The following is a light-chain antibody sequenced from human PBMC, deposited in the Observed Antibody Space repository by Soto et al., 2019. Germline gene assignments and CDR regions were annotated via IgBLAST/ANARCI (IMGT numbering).Light chain of an antibody. CDR3: QQYYRYPGT. CDR2: AAS. J-gene: IGKJ1*01. Sequence: AIRMTQSPSSLSASTGDRVTITCRASQGISSYLAWYQQKPGKAPKLLIYAASTLQSGVPSRFSGSGSATDFTLTISCLQSEDFATYYCQQYYRYPGTFGQGTKVEIK. V-gene: IGKV1-8*01. CDR1: QGISSY.